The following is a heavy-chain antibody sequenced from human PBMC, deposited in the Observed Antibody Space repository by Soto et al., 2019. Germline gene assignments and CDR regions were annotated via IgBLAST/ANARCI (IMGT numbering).Heavy chain of an antibody. Sequence: GGSLRLSCAASGFTFSFYAMHWVRQAPGKGLEWVSGFRTGGDDGTTYYADSVKGRFTISRDNSKNTLFLQMNSLRAEDTAIYYCAKKVNSGPGSQYFDYWGQGTLVTVSS. CDR1: GFTFSFYA. CDR2: FRTGGDDGTT. D-gene: IGHD3-10*01. J-gene: IGHJ4*02. V-gene: IGHV3-23*01. CDR3: AKKVNSGPGSQYFDY.